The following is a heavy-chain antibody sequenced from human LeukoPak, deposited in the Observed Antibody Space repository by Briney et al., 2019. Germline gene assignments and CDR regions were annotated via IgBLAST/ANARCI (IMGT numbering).Heavy chain of an antibody. CDR2: IWYDGSNK. Sequence: PGGSLRLSCAASGFTFSSYGMHWVRQAPGKGLEWVAVIWYDGSNKYYADSVKGRFTISRDNSKNTLYLQMNSLRAEDTAVYYCARGYDSSGYYYNWGQGTLVTVSS. CDR1: GFTFSSYG. V-gene: IGHV3-33*01. D-gene: IGHD3-22*01. J-gene: IGHJ4*02. CDR3: ARGYDSSGYYYN.